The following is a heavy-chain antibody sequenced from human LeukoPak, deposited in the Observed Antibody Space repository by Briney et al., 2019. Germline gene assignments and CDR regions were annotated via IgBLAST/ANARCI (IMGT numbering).Heavy chain of an antibody. J-gene: IGHJ4*02. Sequence: GGSLRLSCAASGFILTNFFMTWVRQAPGKGLEWVANIKQDGSEKYYVDSVKGRFTISRDSAKNSLYLQMNSLRAEDTAVYYCARGHSDHISIYDYWGQGTLVTVSS. V-gene: IGHV3-7*01. D-gene: IGHD2-2*01. CDR1: GFILTNFF. CDR3: ARGHSDHISIYDY. CDR2: IKQDGSEK.